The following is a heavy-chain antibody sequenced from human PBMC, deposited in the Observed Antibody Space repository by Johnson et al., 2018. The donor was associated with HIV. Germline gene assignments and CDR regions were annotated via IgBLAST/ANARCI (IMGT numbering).Heavy chain of an antibody. J-gene: IGHJ3*02. V-gene: IGHV3-43D*04. CDR1: GFTFDDYA. D-gene: IGHD6-6*01. CDR3: AKGHRWVNEYSSSSRDPSDAFDI. Sequence: VQLVESGGVVVQPGGSLRLSCAASGFTFDDYAMHWVRQAPGKGLEWVSLISWDGGSTYYADSVKGRFTISRDNSKNTLYLQMNSLRAEDTAVYYCAKGHRWVNEYSSSSRDPSDAFDIWGQVTMVTVSS. CDR2: ISWDGGST.